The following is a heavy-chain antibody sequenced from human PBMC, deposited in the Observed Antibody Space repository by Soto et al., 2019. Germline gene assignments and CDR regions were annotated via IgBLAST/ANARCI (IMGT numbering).Heavy chain of an antibody. Sequence: GSLRLSCAASGFTFRNYGMNWVRQAPGKGLEWVSYIGIGSSTKYYADSVKGRFTISRDNAKNSLYLQMNSLRAEDTAVYYCARGDYYDTSGPFSDAFDIWGRGTMVTVSS. CDR1: GFTFRNYG. J-gene: IGHJ3*02. CDR3: ARGDYYDTSGPFSDAFDI. CDR2: IGIGSSTK. V-gene: IGHV3-48*01. D-gene: IGHD3-22*01.